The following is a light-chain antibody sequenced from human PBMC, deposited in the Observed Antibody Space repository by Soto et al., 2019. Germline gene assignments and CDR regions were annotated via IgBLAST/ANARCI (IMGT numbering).Light chain of an antibody. V-gene: IGLV1-40*01. J-gene: IGLJ1*01. Sequence: QSVLTQPPSLSGAPGQRVTISCTGSSSNIGAGYDVHWYQQLPGTAPKLLIYGNSNRPSGVPDRFSGSKSGTSASLAITGLQAEDEADSYCQSYDSSMSGSSVFGTGTKVTVL. CDR1: SSNIGAGYD. CDR3: QSYDSSMSGSSV. CDR2: GNS.